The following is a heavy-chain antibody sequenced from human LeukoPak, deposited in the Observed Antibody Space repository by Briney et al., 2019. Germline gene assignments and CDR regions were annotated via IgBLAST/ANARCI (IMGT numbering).Heavy chain of an antibody. V-gene: IGHV4-4*07. CDR1: GGSISSYN. Sequence: PSETLSLTCTVSGGSISSYNWSWIRQPAGKGLEWIGRIYTSGSTNYNPSLKSRVTMSVDTSKNQFSLKLSSVTAADTAVYYCARVANYYDSSGYSTVFDYWGQGTLVTVSS. CDR2: IYTSGST. D-gene: IGHD3-22*01. J-gene: IGHJ4*02. CDR3: ARVANYYDSSGYSTVFDY.